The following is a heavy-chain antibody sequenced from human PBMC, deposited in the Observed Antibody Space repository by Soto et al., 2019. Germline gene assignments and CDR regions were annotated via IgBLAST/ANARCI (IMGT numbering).Heavy chain of an antibody. V-gene: IGHV1-69*01. CDR1: GGSFSSYA. D-gene: IGHD6-25*01. CDR2: IIPIFGTA. Sequence: QVQLVQSGAEVKKPGSSVKVSCKASGGSFSSYAISWVRQAPGQGLEWMGGIIPIFGTANYAQKVQGRVTITADETTSTAYMELSSLRSEDTAVYYCARRYSSAGLFDPWGQGTLVTVSS. CDR3: ARRYSSAGLFDP. J-gene: IGHJ5*02.